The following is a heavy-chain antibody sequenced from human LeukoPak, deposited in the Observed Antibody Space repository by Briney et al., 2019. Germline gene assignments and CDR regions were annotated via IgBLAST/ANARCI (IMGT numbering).Heavy chain of an antibody. CDR2: IYTSGST. CDR1: GGSISNYY. CDR3: ARGRGRNSAYHPFDY. D-gene: IGHD3-22*01. V-gene: IGHV4-4*07. J-gene: IGHJ4*02. Sequence: SETLSLTCTVSGGSISNYYWSWIRQPAGKGLEWIGRIYTSGSTNYNPSLKSRVTISVDTSKNQFSLNLSSVTAADTAVYYCARGRGRNSAYHPFDYWGQGTLVTVSS.